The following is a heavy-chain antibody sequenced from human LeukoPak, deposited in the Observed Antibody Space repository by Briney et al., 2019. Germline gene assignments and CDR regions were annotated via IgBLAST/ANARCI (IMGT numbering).Heavy chain of an antibody. V-gene: IGHV1-2*02. J-gene: IGHJ6*02. Sequence: ASVKVSCKGSGYTFTGHNIHWVRQTPGQGLEWMGFINLNSGTKYAQKFQGRVTMTRDTSSSTAYMELSRLRSDDTAVYYCARERESSSYSSLDPWGQGTAVTVSS. CDR3: ARERESSSYSSLDP. CDR2: INLNSGT. CDR1: GYTFTGHN. D-gene: IGHD3-22*01.